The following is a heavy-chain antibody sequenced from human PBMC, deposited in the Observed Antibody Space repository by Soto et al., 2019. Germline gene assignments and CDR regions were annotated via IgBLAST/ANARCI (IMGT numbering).Heavy chain of an antibody. CDR2: IYYSGST. D-gene: IGHD3-10*01. J-gene: IGHJ5*02. CDR1: GGSISSSSYY. CDR3: ARTTPIFYGSGSYYGFDP. Sequence: SETLSLTCTVSGGSISSSSYYWGWIRQPPGKGLEWIGSIYYSGSTYYNPSLKSRVTISVDTSKNQFSLKLSSVTAADTAVYYCARTTPIFYGSGSYYGFDPWGQGTLVTVSS. V-gene: IGHV4-39*01.